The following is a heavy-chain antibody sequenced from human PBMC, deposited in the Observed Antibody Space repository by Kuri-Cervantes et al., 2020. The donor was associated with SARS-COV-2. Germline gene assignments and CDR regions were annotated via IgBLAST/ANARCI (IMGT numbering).Heavy chain of an antibody. V-gene: IGHV3-30-3*01. J-gene: IGHJ6*02. CDR1: GFTFSSYA. Sequence: SLKISCAASGFTFSSYAMHWVRQAPGKGLEWVAVISYDGSNKYYADSVKGRFTISRDNFKNTLYLQMNSLRAEDTAVYYCARSNHGYGDSNGGYYYYYGMDVWGQGTTVTVSS. CDR3: ARSNHGYGDSNGGYYYYYGMDV. CDR2: ISYDGSNK. D-gene: IGHD4-17*01.